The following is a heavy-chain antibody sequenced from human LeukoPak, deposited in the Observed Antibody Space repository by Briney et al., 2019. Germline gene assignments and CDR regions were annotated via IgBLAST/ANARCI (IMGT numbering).Heavy chain of an antibody. CDR2: ISAYNGNT. Sequence: ASVKVSCKASGYTFTSYGISWVRQAPGQRLEWMGWISAYNGNTNYAQKLQGRVTMTTDTSTSTAYMELRSLRSDDTAVYYCARDGWYKSYYYYGMDVWGKGTTVTVSS. V-gene: IGHV1-18*04. D-gene: IGHD6-19*01. CDR1: GYTFTSYG. CDR3: ARDGWYKSYYYYGMDV. J-gene: IGHJ6*04.